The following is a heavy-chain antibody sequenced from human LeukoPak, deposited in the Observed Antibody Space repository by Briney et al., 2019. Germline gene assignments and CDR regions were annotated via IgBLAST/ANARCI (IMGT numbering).Heavy chain of an antibody. V-gene: IGHV1-69*04. J-gene: IGHJ4*02. CDR3: ARDPANYGSRYYFDY. CDR2: ISPTLGIA. CDR1: GGTFSSYT. Sequence: SVKVSCKASGGTFSSYTISWVRQAPGQGLEWMGRISPTLGIANYAQKFQGRVTITADKSTSTAYMELSSLRSEDTAVYYCARDPANYGSRYYFDYWGQGTLVTVSS. D-gene: IGHD3-10*01.